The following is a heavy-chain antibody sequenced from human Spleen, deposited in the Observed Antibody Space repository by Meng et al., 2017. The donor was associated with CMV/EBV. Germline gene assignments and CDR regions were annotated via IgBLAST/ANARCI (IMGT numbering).Heavy chain of an antibody. J-gene: IGHJ4*02. CDR3: ARDDGDETGFDS. V-gene: IGHV3-7*01. CDR1: GFTFSSYS. CDR2: IKHDGSEV. Sequence: GGSLRLSCAASGFTFSSYSMNWVRQAPGKGLEWVATIKHDGSEVYYVDSMKGRSTVSRDNARNSLYLQINSLRVEDTALYYCARDDGDETGFDSWGQGTLVTVSS.